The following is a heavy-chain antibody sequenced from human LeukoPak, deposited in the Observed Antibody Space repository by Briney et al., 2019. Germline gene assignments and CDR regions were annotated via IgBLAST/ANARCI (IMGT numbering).Heavy chain of an antibody. CDR2: ISAYNGNT. CDR3: ATTSDPYYYYGMDV. CDR1: GYTFTSYG. V-gene: IGHV1-18*01. Sequence: GASVKVSCKASGYTFTSYGLSWVRQAPGQGLEWMGWISAYNGNTNYAQKLQGRVTMTTDTSTSTAYMELRSLRSDDTAVYYCATTSDPYYYYGMDVWGQGTLVTVSS. J-gene: IGHJ6*02.